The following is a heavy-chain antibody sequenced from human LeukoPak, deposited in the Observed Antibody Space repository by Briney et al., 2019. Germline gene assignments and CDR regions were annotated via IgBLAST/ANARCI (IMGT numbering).Heavy chain of an antibody. J-gene: IGHJ6*03. D-gene: IGHD2-15*01. CDR3: ARDPTYGVVVAAALHYHYYMDV. CDR2: IKQDGSEK. CDR1: GFTFSSYW. V-gene: IGHV3-7*01. Sequence: PGGSLRLSCAASGFTFSSYWMSWVRQAPGKGLEWVANIKQDGSEKYYVDSVKGRFTISRDNAKNSLYLQMNSLRAEDTAVYYCARDPTYGVVVAAALHYHYYMDVWGKGTTVTVSS.